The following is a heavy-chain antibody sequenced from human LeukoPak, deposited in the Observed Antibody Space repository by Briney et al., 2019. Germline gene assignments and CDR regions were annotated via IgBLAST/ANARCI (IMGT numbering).Heavy chain of an antibody. J-gene: IGHJ3*02. V-gene: IGHV1-8*01. CDR1: GYTFTSYD. D-gene: IGHD6-13*01. Sequence: ASVKDSCKASGYTFTSYDINWVRQATGQGLEWMGWMNPNSGNTGYAQKFQGRVTMTRNTSISTAYMELSSLRSEDTAVYYCARTTHSSSWSGVFGDAFDIWGQGTMVTVSS. CDR2: MNPNSGNT. CDR3: ARTTHSSSWSGVFGDAFDI.